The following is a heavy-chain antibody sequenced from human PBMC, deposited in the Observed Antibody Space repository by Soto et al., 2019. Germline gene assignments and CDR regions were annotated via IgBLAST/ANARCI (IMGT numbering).Heavy chain of an antibody. J-gene: IGHJ4*02. Sequence: ASVKVSCKASGGTFSSYAISWVRQAPGQGLEWMGGIIPIFGTANYAQKFQGRVTITADESTSTAYMELSSLRSEDTAVYYCARDSHCSGGSCYSGFDYWGQGTLVTVSS. CDR1: GGTFSSYA. V-gene: IGHV1-69*13. D-gene: IGHD2-15*01. CDR2: IIPIFGTA. CDR3: ARDSHCSGGSCYSGFDY.